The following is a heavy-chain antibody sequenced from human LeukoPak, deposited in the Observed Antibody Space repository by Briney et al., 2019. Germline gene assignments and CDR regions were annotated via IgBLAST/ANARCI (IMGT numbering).Heavy chain of an antibody. Sequence: SETLSLTCAVYGGSFSGCYWSWIRQPPGKGLEWIGEINHSGSTNYNPSLKSRVTISVDTSKNQFSLKLRSVTAADTAVYYCARDSGTTGEVKFDPWGQGTLVTVSS. D-gene: IGHD3-10*01. V-gene: IGHV4-34*01. CDR1: GGSFSGCY. J-gene: IGHJ5*02. CDR3: ARDSGTTGEVKFDP. CDR2: INHSGST.